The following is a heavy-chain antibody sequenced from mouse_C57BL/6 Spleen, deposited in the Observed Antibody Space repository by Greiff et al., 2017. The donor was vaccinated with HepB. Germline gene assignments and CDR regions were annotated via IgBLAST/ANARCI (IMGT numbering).Heavy chain of an antibody. CDR3: ARSQDYYGSPYWYFDV. CDR2: IDPEGGET. J-gene: IGHJ1*03. D-gene: IGHD1-1*01. V-gene: IGHV14-2*01. Sequence: DVKLQESGAELVKPGASVKLSCTASGFNIKDYYMHWVKQRTEQGLEWIGRIDPEGGETKYAPKFQGKATITADTSSNTAYLQLSSLTSEDTAVYYCARSQDYYGSPYWYFDVWGTGTTVTVSS. CDR1: GFNIKDYY.